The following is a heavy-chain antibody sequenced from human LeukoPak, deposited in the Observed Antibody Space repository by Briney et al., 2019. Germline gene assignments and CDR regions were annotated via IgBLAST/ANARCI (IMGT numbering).Heavy chain of an antibody. Sequence: GGSLRLSCAASGFTFSSYAMSWFRQAPGKGLEWVSGISGSGIGGRTHYADSVKGRFTISRDNSKNTLHLQMNSPRVEDTAVYYCAKGRGQGFDYWGQGTLVTVSS. V-gene: IGHV3-23*01. J-gene: IGHJ4*02. CDR1: GFTFSSYA. D-gene: IGHD3-10*01. CDR2: ISGSGIGGRT. CDR3: AKGRGQGFDY.